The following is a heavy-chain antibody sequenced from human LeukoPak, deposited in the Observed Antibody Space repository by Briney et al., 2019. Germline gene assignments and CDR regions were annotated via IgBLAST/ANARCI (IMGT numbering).Heavy chain of an antibody. CDR3: AKDGLIAVAGLLDY. CDR2: IRYDGSNK. Sequence: GGSLRLSCAASGFTFSSYGMHWVRQAPGKGLEWVAFIRYDGSNKHYADSVKGRFTISRDNSKNTLYLQMNSLRAEDTAVYYCAKDGLIAVAGLLDYWGQGTLVTVSS. V-gene: IGHV3-30*02. CDR1: GFTFSSYG. D-gene: IGHD6-19*01. J-gene: IGHJ4*02.